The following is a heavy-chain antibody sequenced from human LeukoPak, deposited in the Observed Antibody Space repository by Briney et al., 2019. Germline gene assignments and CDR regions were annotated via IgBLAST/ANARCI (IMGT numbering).Heavy chain of an antibody. CDR3: ASGASGGVVAAFDY. J-gene: IGHJ4*02. CDR1: GGSLSGYY. CDR2: INHSGST. V-gene: IGHV4-34*01. Sequence: PSETLSLTCAVYGGSLSGYYWSWIRQTPGKGLEWIGEINHSGSTNYNPSLKSRVTISVDTSKNQFSLKLSSVTAADTAVYYCASGASGGVVAAFDYWGQGTLVTVSS. D-gene: IGHD2-15*01.